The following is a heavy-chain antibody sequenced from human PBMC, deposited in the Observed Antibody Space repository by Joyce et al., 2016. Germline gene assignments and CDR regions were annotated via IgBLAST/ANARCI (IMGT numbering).Heavy chain of an antibody. D-gene: IGHD3-16*01. CDR2: FDPEEGER. CDR3: ATVRGPGYFDD. V-gene: IGHV1-24*01. J-gene: IGHJ4*02. CDR1: GYTLTELS. Sequence: QVQLVQSGAEVKKPGASVKVSCKVFGYTLTELSIHWVRQAPGKGLEWMGGFDPEEGERIYAQKFQGRVTMTEGTSTDTAYMELSSLGSEDTAVYYCATVRGPGYFDDWGQGTLVTVSS.